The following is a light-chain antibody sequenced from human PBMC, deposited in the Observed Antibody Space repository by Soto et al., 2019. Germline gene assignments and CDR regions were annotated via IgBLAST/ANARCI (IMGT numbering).Light chain of an antibody. V-gene: IGKV1-27*01. CDR3: QKYNSAPWT. J-gene: IGKJ1*01. Sequence: DIQMTQSPSSLSASVGDRVTITCRARQGISNYLAWYQQQPGKVPKLLIYVASTLQSWVPSRFSGSGSGTDFTLTISSLQPEDVATYYCQKYNSAPWTFGQGTKVEIK. CDR2: VAS. CDR1: QGISNY.